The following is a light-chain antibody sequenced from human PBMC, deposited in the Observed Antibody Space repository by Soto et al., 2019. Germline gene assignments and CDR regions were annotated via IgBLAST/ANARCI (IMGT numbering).Light chain of an antibody. J-gene: IGKJ4*01. Sequence: DIPMTQSPSSLSASVGDRVIITCRASQGISNYLAWYQQQPGKVPRLLIYAASILQSGVPSRFSGSGSGTDFTLTISSLQPEDVATYYCQKYNSAPLTFGGGTKVEIK. CDR2: AAS. CDR1: QGISNY. CDR3: QKYNSAPLT. V-gene: IGKV1-27*01.